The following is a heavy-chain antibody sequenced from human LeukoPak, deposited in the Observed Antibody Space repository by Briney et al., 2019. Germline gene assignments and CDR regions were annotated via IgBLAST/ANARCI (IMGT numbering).Heavy chain of an antibody. CDR3: ARGLGYCSSTSCWSWFDP. Sequence: SETLSLTCTVSGGSISSYYWSWIRQPAGKGLERIGRIYTSGSTNYNPSLKSRVTMSVDTSKNQFSLKLSSVTAADTAVYYCARGLGYCSSTSCWSWFDPWGQGTLVTVSS. V-gene: IGHV4-4*07. CDR2: IYTSGST. J-gene: IGHJ5*02. D-gene: IGHD2-2*01. CDR1: GGSISSYY.